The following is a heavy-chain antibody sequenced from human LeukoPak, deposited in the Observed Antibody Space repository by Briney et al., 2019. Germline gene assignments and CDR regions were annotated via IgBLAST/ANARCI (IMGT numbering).Heavy chain of an antibody. CDR1: GGSFSGYY. CDR2: INHSGST. CDR3: ARKGIAAAGRHYYYGMDV. V-gene: IGHV4-34*01. J-gene: IGHJ6*02. Sequence: PSETLSLTCAVYGGSFSGYYWSWIRQPPGKGLEWIGEINHSGSTNYNPSLKSRVTISVDTSKNQLSLKLSSVTAADTAVYYCARKGIAAAGRHYYYGMDVWGQGTTVTVSS. D-gene: IGHD6-13*01.